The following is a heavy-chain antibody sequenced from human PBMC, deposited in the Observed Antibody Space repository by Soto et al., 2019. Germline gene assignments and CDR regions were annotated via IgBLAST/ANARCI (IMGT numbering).Heavy chain of an antibody. CDR2: IFYTGST. CDR1: GGSISSGGYY. Sequence: QVQLQESGPGLVKPSQTLSLTCTVSGGSISSGGYYWSWIRQFPGKGLEWIGYIFYTGSTSYSPDLKSRLTMSVDTSKNPDSLRLSSVTAADTAVYFCARRLGYGSEYYFVYWGQGTLVTVSS. J-gene: IGHJ4*02. CDR3: ARRLGYGSEYYFVY. V-gene: IGHV4-31*03. D-gene: IGHD5-18*01.